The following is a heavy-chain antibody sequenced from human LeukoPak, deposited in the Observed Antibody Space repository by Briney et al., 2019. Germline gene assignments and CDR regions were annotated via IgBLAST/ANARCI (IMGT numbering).Heavy chain of an antibody. V-gene: IGHV3-30*18. CDR1: GFTFSSYG. CDR3: GNHSPHFDY. CDR2: ISYDGSDK. J-gene: IGHJ4*02. Sequence: GRSLRLSCAASGFTFSSYGMHWVRQAPGKGLEWVAVISYDGSDKYYADSVKGRFTISRDNSKNTLYLQMNSLRAEDTAVYYCGNHSPHFDYWGQGTLVTVSS.